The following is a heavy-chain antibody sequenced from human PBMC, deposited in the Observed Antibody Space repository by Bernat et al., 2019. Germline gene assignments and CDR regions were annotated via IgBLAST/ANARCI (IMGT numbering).Heavy chain of an antibody. CDR1: GLTVSGSW. CDR3: ARRNDFQNWFER. D-gene: IGHD3-3*01. V-gene: IGHV3-7*01. CDR2: ISQDGSEK. J-gene: IGHJ5*02. Sequence: EVQLVESGGGLVQPGGSPRLSCAASGLTVSGSWMSWIRQAPGKGLEWVSTISQDGSEKFYAAPVQGRFTISRDNARNSVYLQMNSLRDDDTAVYYCARRNDFQNWFERWGQGTLVTVSS.